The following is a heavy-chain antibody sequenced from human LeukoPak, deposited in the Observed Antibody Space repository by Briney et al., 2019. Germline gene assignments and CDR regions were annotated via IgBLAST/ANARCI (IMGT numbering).Heavy chain of an antibody. J-gene: IGHJ4*02. CDR1: GFAFSSYA. CDR2: ISYDGSNK. D-gene: IGHD1-1*01. CDR3: ARDPLGTRPGFDY. Sequence: GGSLRLSCAASGFAFSSYAMHWVRQAPGKGLEWVAVISYDGSNKYYADSVKGRFTISRDNSKNTLYLQMNSLRAEDTAVYYCARDPLGTRPGFDYWGQGTLVTVSS. V-gene: IGHV3-30*04.